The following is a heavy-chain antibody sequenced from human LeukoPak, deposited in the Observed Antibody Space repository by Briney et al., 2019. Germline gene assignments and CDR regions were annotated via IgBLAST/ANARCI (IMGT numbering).Heavy chain of an antibody. CDR3: ARGVDL. CDR1: SGSLSGYY. CDR2: ITHSGSP. V-gene: IGHV4-34*01. J-gene: IGHJ2*01. Sequence: SETLSLTCGVSSGSLSGYYWRWIRQPPGGGLEWLGEITHSGSPNYNPSLKSRVTISGDTSKTQFSLNLKSVTAADTGVYYCARGVDLWGRGTPVTVSS.